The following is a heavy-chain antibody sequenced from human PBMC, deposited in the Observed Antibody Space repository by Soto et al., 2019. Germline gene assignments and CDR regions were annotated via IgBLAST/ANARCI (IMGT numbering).Heavy chain of an antibody. CDR2: INPSGGST. CDR3: ARDRSNYYGMDV. J-gene: IGHJ6*02. CDR1: GYTFTSYY. V-gene: IGHV1-46*03. Sequence: QVQLVQSGAEVKKPGASVKVSCKASGYTFTSYYMHWVRQAPGQGLEWMGIINPSGGSTSYAQKFKGRVTMTRDTSTSTVYMELSSLRSEDTAVYYCARDRSNYYGMDVWGQGTTVTVSS.